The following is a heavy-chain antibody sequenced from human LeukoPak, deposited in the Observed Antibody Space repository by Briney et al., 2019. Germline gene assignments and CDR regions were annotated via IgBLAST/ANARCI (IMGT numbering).Heavy chain of an antibody. D-gene: IGHD1-26*01. CDR3: VKVMGLVGATLDY. Sequence: GGSLRLSCAASGFTFSSYGMSWVRQAPGKGLEWVSSISGSGGSTYYADSVKGRFTISRDNSKNTLYLQMNSLRAEDTAVYYCVKVMGLVGATLDYWGQGTLVTVSS. CDR1: GFTFSSYG. CDR2: ISGSGGST. J-gene: IGHJ4*02. V-gene: IGHV3-23*01.